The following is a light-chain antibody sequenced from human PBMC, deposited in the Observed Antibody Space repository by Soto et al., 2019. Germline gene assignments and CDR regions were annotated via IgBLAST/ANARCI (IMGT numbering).Light chain of an antibody. V-gene: IGLV2-23*02. J-gene: IGLJ3*02. CDR2: EVS. Sequence: QLVLPQPASVSGSLGQSITIYCTGTNSDVGNYDFVSWYQHHPGKAPKLMIYEVSKWPSGVSNRFFGSKSGNTASLTISGLQAEDEADYYCCSYVGGSKWVFGGGTKLTVL. CDR1: NSDVGNYDF. CDR3: CSYVGGSKWV.